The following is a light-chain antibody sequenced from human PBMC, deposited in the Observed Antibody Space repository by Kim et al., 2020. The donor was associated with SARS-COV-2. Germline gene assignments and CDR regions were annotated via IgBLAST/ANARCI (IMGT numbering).Light chain of an antibody. CDR1: QNIGDW. CDR3: QEYGGNYPWT. CDR2: KAS. V-gene: IGKV1-5*03. Sequence: DTQMTQFLSTLSASIGDRVTITCRASQNIGDWLAWFQQKPGRVPKLLIYKASSLESGVPSRFSGTSSGTEFTLTITSLQADDFATYYCQEYGGNYPWTCGQGTKVDIK. J-gene: IGKJ1*01.